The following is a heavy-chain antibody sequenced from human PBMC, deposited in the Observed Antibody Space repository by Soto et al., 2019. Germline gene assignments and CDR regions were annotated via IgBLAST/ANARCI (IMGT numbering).Heavy chain of an antibody. J-gene: IGHJ4*02. V-gene: IGHV3-7*03. CDR1: GFTFSSYW. CDR3: ARGKVVPAAIRGVNY. CDR2: IKQDGSEK. D-gene: IGHD2-2*01. Sequence: EVQLLESGGGLVQPGGSLRLSCAASGFTFSSYWMSWVRQAPGKGLEWVANIKQDGSEKYYVDSVKGRFTISRDNAKNSLYLQMNSLRAEDTAVYYCARGKVVPAAIRGVNYWGQGTLVTVSS.